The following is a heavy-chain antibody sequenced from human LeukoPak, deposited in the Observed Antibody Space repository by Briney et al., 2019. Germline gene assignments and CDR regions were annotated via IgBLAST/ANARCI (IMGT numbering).Heavy chain of an antibody. J-gene: IGHJ4*02. V-gene: IGHV1-46*01. Sequence: GASVKVSCKXSGYTFTSYYMHWVRQAPGQGLEWMGIINPSGGSTSYAQKFQGRVTMTRDTSTSTVYMELSSLRSDDTAVYYCARDSYGDRYFGDYWGQGTLVTVSS. CDR2: INPSGGST. CDR1: GYTFTSYY. D-gene: IGHD3-9*01. CDR3: ARDSYGDRYFGDY.